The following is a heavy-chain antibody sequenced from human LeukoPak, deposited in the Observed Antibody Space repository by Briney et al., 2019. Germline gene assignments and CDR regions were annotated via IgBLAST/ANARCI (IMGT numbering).Heavy chain of an antibody. Sequence: PGGSLRLSCAASGFTFSSYGMHWVRQAPGKGLEWVANIKQDGSEKYYVDSVKGRFTISRDNAKNSLYLQMNSLRAEDTAVYYCARDSDYDILTGFFDYWGQGTLVTVSS. CDR2: IKQDGSEK. D-gene: IGHD3-9*01. J-gene: IGHJ4*02. CDR3: ARDSDYDILTGFFDY. CDR1: GFTFSSYG. V-gene: IGHV3-7*01.